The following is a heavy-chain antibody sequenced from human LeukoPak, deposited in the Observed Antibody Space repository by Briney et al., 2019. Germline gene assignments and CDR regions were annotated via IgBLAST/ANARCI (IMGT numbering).Heavy chain of an antibody. CDR3: ARYDSSGYEAFDY. CDR2: ISWNSGSI. V-gene: IGHV3-9*01. Sequence: GGSLRLSCAASGFTFDDYAMHWVRQAPGKGLEWVSGISWNSGSIGYADSVKGRFTISRDNAKNSLYLQMNSLRAEDTALYYCARYDSSGYEAFDYWGQGTLVTVSS. CDR1: GFTFDDYA. J-gene: IGHJ4*02. D-gene: IGHD3-22*01.